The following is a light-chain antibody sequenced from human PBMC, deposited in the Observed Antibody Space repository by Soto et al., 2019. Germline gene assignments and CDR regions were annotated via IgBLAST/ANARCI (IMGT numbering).Light chain of an antibody. CDR1: QSVSSN. CDR3: QQYNNWPLT. CDR2: GAS. J-gene: IGKJ4*01. Sequence: EIVMTQSPATLSVSPGERATLSCRASQSVSSNLAWYQQKPGQAPRLLLYGASTRATGISTRFSGSGSGTEFNLTITSLQPEEFAVYYCQQYNNWPLTFGGGTKVEIK. V-gene: IGKV3-15*01.